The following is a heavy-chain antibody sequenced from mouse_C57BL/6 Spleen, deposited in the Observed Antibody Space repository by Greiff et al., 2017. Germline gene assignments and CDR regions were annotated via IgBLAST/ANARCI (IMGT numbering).Heavy chain of an antibody. CDR1: GFNIKDYY. CDR2: IYPEDGDT. D-gene: IGHD1-1*01. V-gene: IGHV14-2*01. CDR3: ATDYYGSSYDYAMDY. J-gene: IGHJ4*01. Sequence: EVKLQESGAELVKPGASVKLSCTASGFNIKDYYMHWVKQRPEQGLEWIGRIYPEDGDTKYDPKFQGKATITADTSSNTAYLQLSSLTSEDTAVYYCATDYYGSSYDYAMDYWGQGTSVTVSS.